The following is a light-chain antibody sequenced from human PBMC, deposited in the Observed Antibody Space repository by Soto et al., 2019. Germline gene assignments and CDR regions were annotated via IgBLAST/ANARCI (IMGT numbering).Light chain of an antibody. J-gene: IGKJ2*01. CDR3: QQYDNLPPYT. V-gene: IGKV3-15*01. CDR1: QSVRSN. CDR2: DTS. Sequence: ERVMTQSPATLSVSPGERATLSCRASQSVRSNLAWYQQKLGQAPRLLIYDTSTRATGIPARFSGSGSGTEFTLTISSLXSEDFAVYYCQQYDNLPPYTFGQGTKVDIK.